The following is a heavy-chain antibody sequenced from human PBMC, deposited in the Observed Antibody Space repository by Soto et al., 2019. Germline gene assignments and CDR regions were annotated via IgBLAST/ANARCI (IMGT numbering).Heavy chain of an antibody. CDR1: GFTFSSNG. Sequence: GGSLRLSCAPSGFTFSSNGMHWVRQGPGKGLEWVGVIWYDGSNKYYADSVKGRFTISRDNSKNTLCLQMNSLRAEDTDVYYCASGDAYSSSWIPPDFDYWGQGTLVTISS. CDR3: ASGDAYSSSWIPPDFDY. V-gene: IGHV3-33*01. J-gene: IGHJ4*02. CDR2: IWYDGSNK. D-gene: IGHD6-13*01.